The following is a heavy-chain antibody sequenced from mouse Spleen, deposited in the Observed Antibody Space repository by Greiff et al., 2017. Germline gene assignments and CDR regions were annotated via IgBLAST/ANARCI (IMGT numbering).Heavy chain of an antibody. CDR2: IYPGSGST. CDR3: ATSYGNYPYYAMDY. CDR1: GYTFTSYW. J-gene: IGHJ4*01. V-gene: IGHV1-55*01. Sequence: VKVVESGAELVKPGASVKMSCKASGYTFTSYWITWVKQRPGQGLEWIGDIYPGSGSTNYNEKFKSKATLTVDTSSSTAYMQLSSLTSEDSAVYYCATSYGNYPYYAMDYWGQGTSVTVSS. D-gene: IGHD2-10*02.